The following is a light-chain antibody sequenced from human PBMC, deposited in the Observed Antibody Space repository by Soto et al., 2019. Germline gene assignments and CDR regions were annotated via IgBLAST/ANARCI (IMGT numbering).Light chain of an antibody. V-gene: IGLV2-14*01. CDR1: SSDVGGYNY. J-gene: IGLJ1*01. CDR2: DDS. CDR3: RSYTSSRTLGV. Sequence: QSALTQPASVSGSPGQSITISCTGTSSDVGGYNYVSWYQQHPGKAPKLMIYDDSNRPSGVSNRFSGSKSGNTASLTISGLQAEDEADYYCRSYTSSRTLGVFGTGTKLTVL.